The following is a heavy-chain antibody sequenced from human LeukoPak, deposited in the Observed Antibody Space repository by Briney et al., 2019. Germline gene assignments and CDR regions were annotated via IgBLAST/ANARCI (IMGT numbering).Heavy chain of an antibody. CDR1: GGSISSYY. D-gene: IGHD3-10*01. CDR3: ASTHYGSGPNWFDP. CDR2: IYYSGST. Sequence: SETLSLTCTVSGGSISSYYWSWIRQPPGKGLEWIGYIYYSGSTNYNPSLKSRVTISVDTSKNQFSLKLSSVTAADTAVYYCASTHYGSGPNWFDPWGRGTLVTVSS. J-gene: IGHJ5*02. V-gene: IGHV4-59*01.